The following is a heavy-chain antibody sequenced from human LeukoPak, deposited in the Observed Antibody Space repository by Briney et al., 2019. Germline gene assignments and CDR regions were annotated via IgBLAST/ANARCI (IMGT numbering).Heavy chain of an antibody. V-gene: IGHV1-18*01. CDR1: GYTFTSYG. J-gene: IGHJ4*02. CDR2: ISAYSGDT. CDR3: ARVPTSYNYGWEDY. D-gene: IGHD3-10*01. Sequence: ASVKVSCKASGYTFTSYGINWVRQAPGQGLEWMGWISAYSGDTDYAQKLQGRVTMTTDTSTSTAYMELRSLRSDDTAVYYCARVPTSYNYGWEDYWGQGTLVTVSS.